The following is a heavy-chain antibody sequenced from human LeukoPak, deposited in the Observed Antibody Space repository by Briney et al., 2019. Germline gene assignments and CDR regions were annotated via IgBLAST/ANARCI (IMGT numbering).Heavy chain of an antibody. J-gene: IGHJ6*02. Sequence: PGGSLRLSCAASGFTFSSYSMNWVRQAPGKGLEWVSYISSSSSTIHYADSVKGRFTISRDNAKNSLYLQMNSLRAEDTAVYYCARDGWSLPTLSSTYYYYDMDVWGQGTTVTVSS. CDR3: ARDGWSLPTLSSTYYYYDMDV. V-gene: IGHV3-48*01. D-gene: IGHD3-16*02. CDR2: ISSSSSTI. CDR1: GFTFSSYS.